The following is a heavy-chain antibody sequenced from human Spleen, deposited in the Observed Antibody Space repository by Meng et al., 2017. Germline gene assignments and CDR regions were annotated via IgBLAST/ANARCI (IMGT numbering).Heavy chain of an antibody. J-gene: IGHJ4*02. CDR1: GGSFSDYY. CDR2: INHSGST. CDR3: ARGPTTMAHDFDY. D-gene: IGHD4-11*01. Sequence: QVQLQQLGAGLLKPSETLSLTCVISGGSFSDYYWSWIRQPPGKGLEWIGEINHSGSTNYNPSLESRATISVDTSQNNLSLKLSSATAADSAVYYCARGPTTMAHDFDYWGQGTLVTVSS. V-gene: IGHV4-34*01.